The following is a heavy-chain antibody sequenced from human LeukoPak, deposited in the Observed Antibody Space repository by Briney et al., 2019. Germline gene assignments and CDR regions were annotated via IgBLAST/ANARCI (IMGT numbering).Heavy chain of an antibody. CDR2: ISYDGSNK. CDR1: GFTFSSYA. V-gene: IGHV3-30-3*01. Sequence: GGSLRLSCAASGFTFSSYAMHWVRQAPGKGLEWVAVISYDGSNKYYADSVKGRFTISRDNSKSTLYLQMNSLRAEDTAVYYCARDLGNYDILTGYLGDWGQGTLVTVSS. J-gene: IGHJ4*02. CDR3: ARDLGNYDILTGYLGD. D-gene: IGHD3-9*01.